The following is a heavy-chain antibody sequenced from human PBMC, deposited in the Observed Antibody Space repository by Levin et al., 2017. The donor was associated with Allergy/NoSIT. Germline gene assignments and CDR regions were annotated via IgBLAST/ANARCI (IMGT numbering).Heavy chain of an antibody. CDR3: AKGRWPVAGTIDPFDH. J-gene: IGHJ4*02. Sequence: PGGSLRLSCTASGFTFSAYPMAWVRQVPGTGLEWVATLSGNSERTSYAGIVKGRFTISRDNSKNTLYLQMYSLRADDSAVYYCAKGRWPVAGTIDPFDHWGQGTLVTVS. V-gene: IGHV3-23*01. D-gene: IGHD6-19*01. CDR1: GFTFSAYP. CDR2: LSGNSERT.